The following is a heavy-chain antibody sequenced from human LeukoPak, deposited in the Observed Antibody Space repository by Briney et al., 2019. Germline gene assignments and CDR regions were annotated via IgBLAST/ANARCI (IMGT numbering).Heavy chain of an antibody. Sequence: SETLSLTCAVYGGSSSGYFWSWIRQPPRKGLEWIGEINHSGSANYNPSLKSRVTISVDTSKNQFSLKLSSVTAADTAVYYCARGVFDGIWGIYPQATIWFDPWGQGTLVTVSS. J-gene: IGHJ5*02. CDR2: INHSGSA. CDR3: ARGVFDGIWGIYPQATIWFDP. V-gene: IGHV4-34*01. D-gene: IGHD7-27*01. CDR1: GGSSSGYF.